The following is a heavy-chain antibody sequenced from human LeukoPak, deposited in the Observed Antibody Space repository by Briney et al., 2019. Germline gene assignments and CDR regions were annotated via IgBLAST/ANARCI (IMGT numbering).Heavy chain of an antibody. J-gene: IGHJ4*02. D-gene: IGHD3-22*01. CDR2: ISGSGGST. CDR3: ARDHGYYDSYGGYFDY. V-gene: IGHV3-23*01. Sequence: PGGSLRLSCAASGFTFSSYAMSWVRQAPGKGLEWVSAISGSGGSTYYADSVKGRFTISRDNSKNTLYLQMNSLRAEDTAVYYCARDHGYYDSYGGYFDYWGQGTLVTVSS. CDR1: GFTFSSYA.